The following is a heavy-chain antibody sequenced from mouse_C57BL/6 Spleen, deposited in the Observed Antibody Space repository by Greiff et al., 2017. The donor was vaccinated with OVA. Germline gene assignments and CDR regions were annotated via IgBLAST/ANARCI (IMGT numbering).Heavy chain of an antibody. CDR1: GYSFTGYY. CDR3: ARRDLLLPLGYFDV. J-gene: IGHJ1*03. D-gene: IGHD1-1*01. V-gene: IGHV1-42*01. CDR2: INPSTGGT. Sequence: EVQLQQSGPELVKPGASVKISCKASGYSFTGYYMNWVKQSPEKSLEWIGEINPSTGGTTYNQKFKAKATLTVDKSSSTAYMQLKSLTSEDSAVYYCARRDLLLPLGYFDVWGTGTTVTVSS.